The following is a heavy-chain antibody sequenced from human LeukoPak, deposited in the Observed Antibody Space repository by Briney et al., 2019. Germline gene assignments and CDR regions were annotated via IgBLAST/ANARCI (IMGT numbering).Heavy chain of an antibody. V-gene: IGHV1-46*01. CDR2: NPSGGST. D-gene: IGHD2-2*01. Sequence: NPSGGSTSYAQKFQGRVTMTRDTSTSTVYMELSSLRSEDTAVYYCARLRGDCSSTSCYLGPWGQGTLVTVSS. J-gene: IGHJ4*02. CDR3: ARLRGDCSSTSCYLGP.